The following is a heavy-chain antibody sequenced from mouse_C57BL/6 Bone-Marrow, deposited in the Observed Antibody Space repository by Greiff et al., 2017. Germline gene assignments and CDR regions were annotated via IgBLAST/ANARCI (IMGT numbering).Heavy chain of an antibody. CDR2: ISRGSSTI. CDR3: ARPPGFAY. V-gene: IGHV5-17*01. J-gene: IGHJ3*01. CDR1: GSTFSDYG. Sequence: EVQVVEPGGGLVKPGGSLKLSCAASGSTFSDYGMPWVRQAPEQGLEWVAYISRGSSTINYADTVKGRFTLPRDNATNTLFLQMTSLKSEDTAMYYCARPPGFAYWGQGTLVTVSA.